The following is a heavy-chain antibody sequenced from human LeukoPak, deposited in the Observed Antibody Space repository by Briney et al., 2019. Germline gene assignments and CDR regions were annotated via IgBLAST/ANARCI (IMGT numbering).Heavy chain of an antibody. V-gene: IGHV5-51*01. J-gene: IGHJ3*02. CDR2: IHPGDSDT. CDR3: GRHQHSGSYGAFDI. D-gene: IGHD1-26*01. CDR1: GYTFTAYW. Sequence: RGESLKISCQGSGYTFTAYWIGWVRQMPGKGLEWVGIIHPGDSDTRYSPSFQGQVTISADKSITTAYLQWSSLKASDIAMYYCGRHQHSGSYGAFDIWGQGTMVTVSS.